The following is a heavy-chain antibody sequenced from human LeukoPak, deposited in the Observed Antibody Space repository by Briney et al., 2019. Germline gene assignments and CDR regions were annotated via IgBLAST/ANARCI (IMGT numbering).Heavy chain of an antibody. CDR1: GFTFSTYW. D-gene: IGHD3-22*01. CDR3: ARGWVPSDITLK. Sequence: GGSLRLSCAASGFTFSTYWMHWVSQAPGKGLVWVARINGDGGDTNYADSVKGRFTISRDNARNTVYLQVNCLRAEDTAVYYCARGWVPSDITLKWGQGTMVTVSS. J-gene: IGHJ3*01. V-gene: IGHV3-74*01. CDR2: INGDGGDT.